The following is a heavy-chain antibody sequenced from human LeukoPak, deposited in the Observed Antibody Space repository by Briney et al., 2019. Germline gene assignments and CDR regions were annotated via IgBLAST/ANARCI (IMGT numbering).Heavy chain of an antibody. J-gene: IGHJ6*02. CDR2: FDPEDGET. D-gene: IGHD5-18*01. Sequence: ASVKVSCKVSGYTLTELSMHWVRQAPGKGLEWMGGFDPEDGETIYAQKFQGRVTMTEDTSTDTAYMELSSLRSEDTAVYYCATGYSYGYGYYYGMDVWGQGTTVTVSS. CDR3: ATGYSYGYGYYYGMDV. CDR1: GYTLTELS. V-gene: IGHV1-24*01.